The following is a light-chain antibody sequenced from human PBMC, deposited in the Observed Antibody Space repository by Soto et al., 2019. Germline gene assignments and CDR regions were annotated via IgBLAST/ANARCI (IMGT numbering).Light chain of an antibody. Sequence: QSALPQPPSASGSPGQSVTISCTGTSSDVGGYNYVSWYQQYPGRAPKLMIYEVTKRPSGVPDRFSGSKSGNTASLTVSGLQAEDEADYYCSSYAASNNFYFVFGGGTTLTVL. CDR1: SSDVGGYNY. V-gene: IGLV2-8*01. CDR3: SSYAASNNFYFV. J-gene: IGLJ3*02. CDR2: EVT.